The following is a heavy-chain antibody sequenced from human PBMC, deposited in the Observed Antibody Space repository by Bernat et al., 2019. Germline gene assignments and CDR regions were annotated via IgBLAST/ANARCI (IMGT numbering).Heavy chain of an antibody. CDR3: ARGSFIRDYYDSSGRSDAFDI. V-gene: IGHV1-69*01. CDR2: IIPIFGTA. D-gene: IGHD3-22*01. J-gene: IGHJ3*02. CDR1: GGTFSSYA. Sequence: QVQLVQSGAEVKKPGSSVKVSCKASGGTFSSYAISWVRQAPGQGLEWMGGIIPIFGTANYAQKFQGRVTINADESTSTAYMELSSLRSEDTAVYYCARGSFIRDYYDSSGRSDAFDIWGQGTMVTVSS.